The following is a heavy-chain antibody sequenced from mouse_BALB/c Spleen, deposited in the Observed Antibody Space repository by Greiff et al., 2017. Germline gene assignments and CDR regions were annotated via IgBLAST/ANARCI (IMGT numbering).Heavy chain of an antibody. J-gene: IGHJ1*01. Sequence: VQLKESGPELVKPGASVKMSCKASGYTFTSYVMHWVKQKPGQGLEWIGYINPYNDGTKYNEKFKGKATLTSDKSSSTAYMELSSLTSEDSAVYYCAREGGGYCEGNWYFDVWGAGTTVTVSS. V-gene: IGHV1-14*01. CDR1: GYTFTSYV. CDR3: AREGGGYCEGNWYFDV. CDR2: INPYNDGT. D-gene: IGHD2-3*01.